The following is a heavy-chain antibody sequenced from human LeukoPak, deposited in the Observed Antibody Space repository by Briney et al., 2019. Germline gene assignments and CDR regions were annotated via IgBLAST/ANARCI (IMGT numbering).Heavy chain of an antibody. Sequence: GASVKVSCKASGGTFSSYAISWVRQAPGQGLEWMGGIIPIFGTANYAQKFQGRVTITADKSTSTAYMELSSLRSEDTAVYYYARAMDIVVVPAATRPGYYYYYMDVWGKGTTVTVSS. V-gene: IGHV1-69*06. CDR3: ARAMDIVVVPAATRPGYYYYYMDV. CDR2: IIPIFGTA. D-gene: IGHD2-2*03. CDR1: GGTFSSYA. J-gene: IGHJ6*03.